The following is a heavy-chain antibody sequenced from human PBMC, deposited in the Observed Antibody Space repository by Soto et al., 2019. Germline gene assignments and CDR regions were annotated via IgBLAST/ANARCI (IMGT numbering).Heavy chain of an antibody. CDR2: IYYSGST. J-gene: IGHJ6*03. CDR1: GGSISSYY. V-gene: IGHV4-59*01. Sequence: SEILSLTCTVSGGSISSYYWSWIRQPPGKGLEWIGYIYYSGSTNYNPSLKSRVTISVDTSKNQFSLKLSSVTAADTAVYYCARSPSYYYYYYMDVWGKGTTVTVSS. CDR3: ARSPSYYYYYYMDV.